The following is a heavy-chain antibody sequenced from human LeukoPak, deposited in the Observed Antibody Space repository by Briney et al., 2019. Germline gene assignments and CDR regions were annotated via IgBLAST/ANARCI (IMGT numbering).Heavy chain of an antibody. CDR3: ARETYDIQYFQH. D-gene: IGHD3-16*01. CDR2: IYTSGST. J-gene: IGHJ1*01. Sequence: PSETLSLTCTVSGGSISSYYWSWIRQPAGKGLEWIGRIYTSGSTNYNPSLKSRVAMSVDTSKNQFSLKLSSVTAADTAVYYSARETYDIQYFQHWGQGTLVTVSS. CDR1: GGSISSYY. V-gene: IGHV4-4*07.